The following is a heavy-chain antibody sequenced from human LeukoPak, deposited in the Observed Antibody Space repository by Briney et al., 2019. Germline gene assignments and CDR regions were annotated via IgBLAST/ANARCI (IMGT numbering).Heavy chain of an antibody. CDR3: ARARPNYYGSGSYLVWFDP. V-gene: IGHV4-34*01. D-gene: IGHD3-10*01. J-gene: IGHJ5*02. Sequence: NSSETLSLTCAVYGGSFSGYYRSWIRQPPGKGLEWIGEINHSGSTNYNPSLKSRVTISVDTSKNQFSLKPSSVTAADTAVYYCARARPNYYGSGSYLVWFDPWGQGTLVTVSS. CDR1: GGSFSGYY. CDR2: INHSGST.